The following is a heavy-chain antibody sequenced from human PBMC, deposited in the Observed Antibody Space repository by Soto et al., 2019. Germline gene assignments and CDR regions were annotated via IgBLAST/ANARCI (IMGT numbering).Heavy chain of an antibody. D-gene: IGHD1-26*01. CDR3: ARGIGGDHYYGMDV. CDR2: IIPIFGTA. Sequence: SVKVSCKASGGTFSSYAISWVRQAPGQGLEWMGGIIPIFGTANYAQKFHGRVTITADESTSTAYMELSSLRSEDTAVYYCARGIGGDHYYGMDVWGQGTTVTVSS. J-gene: IGHJ6*02. V-gene: IGHV1-69*13. CDR1: GGTFSSYA.